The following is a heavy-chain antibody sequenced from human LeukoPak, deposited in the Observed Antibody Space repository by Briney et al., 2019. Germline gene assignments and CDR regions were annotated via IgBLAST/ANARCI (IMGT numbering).Heavy chain of an antibody. CDR2: ISGSGAGT. CDR1: GFTFSSYA. Sequence: GGSLRLSCAASGFTFSSYAMSWVRQAPGKGLEWVSTISGSGAGTYYADSVKGRFTISRDNPKNTLYLQMNSLRAEDTAIYYCAKGTRGSGTSYNDDYWGLGTLVTVSS. V-gene: IGHV3-23*01. CDR3: AKGTRGSGTSYNDDY. J-gene: IGHJ4*02. D-gene: IGHD3-10*01.